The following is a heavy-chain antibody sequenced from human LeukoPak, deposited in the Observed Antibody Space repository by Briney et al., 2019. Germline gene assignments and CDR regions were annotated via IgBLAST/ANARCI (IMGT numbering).Heavy chain of an antibody. Sequence: PGGSLRLSCAASGFSLGDYWMSWVRQAPGKGLEWVANINEAGTMKFVADSVKGRFTFSRDNTKNSLYLEMNSLRAEDTAVYYCAKDGGYCSSTSCYTGGRYYFDYWGQGTLVTVSS. CDR1: GFSLGDYW. J-gene: IGHJ4*02. CDR2: INEAGTMK. D-gene: IGHD2-2*02. V-gene: IGHV3-7*01. CDR3: AKDGGYCSSTSCYTGGRYYFDY.